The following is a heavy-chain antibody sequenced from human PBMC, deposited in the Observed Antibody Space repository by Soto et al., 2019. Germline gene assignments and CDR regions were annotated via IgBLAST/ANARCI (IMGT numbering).Heavy chain of an antibody. D-gene: IGHD2-21*02. Sequence: QVQLMQSGAEVKKPGASVKVSCEASGDTFTNYYIHWVRQAPGQGLEWMGTVNPSGGHTTYSQNLLGRVTMTRDTSTSTLYMELTSLTSDATAVYYCARGGHVVMVTAAFDYWGQGTLVTVSS. J-gene: IGHJ4*02. CDR3: ARGGHVVMVTAAFDY. CDR1: GDTFTNYY. V-gene: IGHV1-46*04. CDR2: VNPSGGHT.